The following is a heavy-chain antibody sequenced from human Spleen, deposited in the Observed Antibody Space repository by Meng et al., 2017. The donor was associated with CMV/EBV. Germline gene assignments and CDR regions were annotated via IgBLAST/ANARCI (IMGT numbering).Heavy chain of an antibody. V-gene: IGHV3-23*01. CDR1: AFPFRTSA. J-gene: IGHJ4*02. D-gene: IGHD2-8*01. Sequence: SCGVSAFPFRTSAMRWLRQAPGKGLEWVSRISGSGDSPYYADSVKGRFTISRDNSKNMLYLQMNSLRAEDTAVYYCAKGEFVYYFDYWGQGILVTVSS. CDR2: ISGSGDSP. CDR3: AKGEFVYYFDY.